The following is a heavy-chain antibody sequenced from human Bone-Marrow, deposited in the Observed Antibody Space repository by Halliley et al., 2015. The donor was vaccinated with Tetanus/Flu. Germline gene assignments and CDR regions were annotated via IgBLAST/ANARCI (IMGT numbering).Heavy chain of an antibody. CDR3: ARAPDYFDRRGYYYAA. J-gene: IGHJ5*02. D-gene: IGHD3-22*01. V-gene: IGHV3-53*01. Sequence: NNIGSITYYADSVKGRFTISRDNSKNTLYLQMDSLRVEDTAVYYCARAPDYFDRRGYYYAAWGQGARVPVSS. CDR2: NNIGSIT.